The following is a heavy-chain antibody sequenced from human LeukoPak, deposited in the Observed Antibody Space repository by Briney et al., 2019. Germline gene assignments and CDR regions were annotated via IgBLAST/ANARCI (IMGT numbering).Heavy chain of an antibody. CDR3: ARLGSWNFDY. D-gene: IGHD6-13*01. CDR1: GFTFSSYE. V-gene: IGHV3-48*03. CDR2: ISSSGSTI. Sequence: GGSLRPSCAASGFTFSSYEMNWVRQAPGKGLEWVSYISSSGSTIYYADSVKGRFTISRDNAKNSLYLQMNSLRAEDTAVYYCARLGSWNFDYWGQGTLVTVSS. J-gene: IGHJ4*02.